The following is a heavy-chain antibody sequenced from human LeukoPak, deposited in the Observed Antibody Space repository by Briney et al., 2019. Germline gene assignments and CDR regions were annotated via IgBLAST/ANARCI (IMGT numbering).Heavy chain of an antibody. CDR1: GFTFSSYA. D-gene: IGHD3-16*01. CDR2: ISGSGGST. V-gene: IGHV3-23*01. CDR3: AKDLSIGGYYFDY. Sequence: GGSLRLSCAASGFTFSSYAMSWVRQAPGKGLEWVLAISGSGGSTYYADSVKGRFTISRDNSKNTLYLQMNSLRAEDTAVYYCAKDLSIGGYYFDYWGQGTLVTVSS. J-gene: IGHJ4*02.